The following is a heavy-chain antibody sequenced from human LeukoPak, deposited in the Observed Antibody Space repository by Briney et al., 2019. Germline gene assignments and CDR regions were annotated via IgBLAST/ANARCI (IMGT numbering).Heavy chain of an antibody. CDR1: GGSISSGGYS. CDR3: ARTRGILYYDSSGEYYFDY. V-gene: IGHV4-30-2*01. D-gene: IGHD3-22*01. J-gene: IGHJ4*02. CDR2: IYHSGST. Sequence: PSESLSLTCAVSGGSISSGGYSWSWIRQPPGKGLEWIGYIYHSGSTYYNPSLKCRITISVDRSKNQFSLKLSSVNAADTAVYYCARTRGILYYDSSGEYYFDYWGQGTLVTVSS.